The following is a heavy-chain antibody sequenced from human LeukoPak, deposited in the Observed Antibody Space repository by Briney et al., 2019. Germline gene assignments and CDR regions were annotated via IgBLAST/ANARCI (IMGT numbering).Heavy chain of an antibody. D-gene: IGHD4-17*01. Sequence: GGSLRLSCAASGFTVSCNYMSWVRQAPGKGREWVSVIYSGGSTYYADSVKGRFTISRDNSKNTLYLQMNSLRAEDTAVYYCAVQDPSGYYGDYGYWGQETLVTVSS. CDR2: IYSGGST. CDR1: GFTVSCNY. J-gene: IGHJ4*02. CDR3: AVQDPSGYYGDYGY. V-gene: IGHV3-53*01.